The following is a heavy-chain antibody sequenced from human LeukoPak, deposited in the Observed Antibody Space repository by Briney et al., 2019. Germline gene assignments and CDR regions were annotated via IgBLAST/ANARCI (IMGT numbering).Heavy chain of an antibody. CDR1: GFTFSSYA. Sequence: GGSLRLSCAASGFTFSSYAMSWVRQAPGKGLEWVSGINWNGGSTGYADSVKGRFTISRDNAKNSLYLQMNSLRAEDTAVYYCARVVYYGSGSYLVYYFDYWGQGTLVTVSS. V-gene: IGHV3-20*04. D-gene: IGHD3-10*01. J-gene: IGHJ4*02. CDR3: ARVVYYGSGSYLVYYFDY. CDR2: INWNGGST.